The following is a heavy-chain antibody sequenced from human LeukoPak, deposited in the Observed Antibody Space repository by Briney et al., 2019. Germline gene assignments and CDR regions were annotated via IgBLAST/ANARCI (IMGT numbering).Heavy chain of an antibody. CDR1: GDSVSSNYW. CDR3: ARHIPIPGLRGFDY. Sequence: KPSETLSLTCAVSGDSVSSNYWWSWVRQPPGKGLEWIGETYHSGTTNYSPSLKSRVTIGMDKSKNQLSLKVTSVTAADTAVYYCARHIPIPGLRGFDYWGQGTLVTVSS. J-gene: IGHJ4*02. V-gene: IGHV4-4*02. CDR2: TYHSGTT. D-gene: IGHD3-16*01.